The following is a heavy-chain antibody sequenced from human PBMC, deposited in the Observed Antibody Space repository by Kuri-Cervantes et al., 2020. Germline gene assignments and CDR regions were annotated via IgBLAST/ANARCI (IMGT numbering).Heavy chain of an antibody. J-gene: IGHJ4*02. CDR3: ARGGYSSGWSHSDY. CDR1: GGTFSSYA. CDR2: IIPIFGTA. D-gene: IGHD6-19*01. V-gene: IGHV1-69*05. Sequence: SVKVSCKASGGTFSSYAISWVRQAPGQGLEWMGGIIPIFGTANYAQKFQGSVTMTRNTSISTAYMELSSLRSEDTAVYYCARGGYSSGWSHSDYWGQGTLVTVSS.